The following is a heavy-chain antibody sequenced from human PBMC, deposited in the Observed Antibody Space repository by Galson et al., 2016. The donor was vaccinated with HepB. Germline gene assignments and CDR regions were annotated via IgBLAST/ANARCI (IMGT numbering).Heavy chain of an antibody. D-gene: IGHD3-22*01. V-gene: IGHV3-23*01. J-gene: IGHJ4*02. CDR2: ISGSDGRT. Sequence: SLRLSCAASGFTFSSYAMVWVRQAPGKGLEWISAISGSDGRTYYADSVKGRFTISRDNSKNTVYLQMSSLRVDDTAVYYCAKVGWREYDSYWGQGTLVTVSS. CDR3: AKVGWREYDSY. CDR1: GFTFSSYA.